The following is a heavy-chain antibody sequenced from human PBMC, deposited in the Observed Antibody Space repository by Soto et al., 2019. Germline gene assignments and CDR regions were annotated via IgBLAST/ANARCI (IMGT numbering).Heavy chain of an antibody. D-gene: IGHD6-19*01. CDR3: AKEGSIAVAAVFDY. J-gene: IGHJ4*02. CDR1: GFTFDDYA. V-gene: IGHV3-9*01. Sequence: GGSLRLSCAASGFTFDDYAMHWVRQAPGKGLEWVSGISWNSGSIGYADSVKGRFTISRDNAKNSLYLQMNSLRAEDTALYYCAKEGSIAVAAVFDYWGQGTLVTVSS. CDR2: ISWNSGSI.